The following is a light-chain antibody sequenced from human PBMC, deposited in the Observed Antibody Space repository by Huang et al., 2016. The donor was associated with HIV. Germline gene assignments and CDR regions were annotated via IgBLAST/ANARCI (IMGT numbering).Light chain of an antibody. CDR3: QQYGSSPNT. J-gene: IGKJ2*01. Sequence: EIILTQSPGTLSLSQGERATLSCRASQSVSSNFVAWYQQRPGQAPRLFIYGASSRAACIPDRFSGSGSGTDFTLTISRLEPEDFAVYFCQQYGSSPNTFGQGTKLEIK. CDR2: GAS. V-gene: IGKV3-20*01. CDR1: QSVSSNF.